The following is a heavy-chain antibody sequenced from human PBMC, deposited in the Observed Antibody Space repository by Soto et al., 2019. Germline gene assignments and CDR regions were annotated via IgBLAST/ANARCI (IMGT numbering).Heavy chain of an antibody. CDR1: GYTFTSYG. V-gene: IGHV1-18*01. CDR3: ARDIVTMVRGVSEYYFDY. J-gene: IGHJ4*02. CDR2: ISAYNGNT. Sequence: ASVKVSCKASGYTFTSYGISWVRQAPGQGLEWMGWISAYNGNTNYAQKHQGRVTMTTDTSTSTAYMELRSLRSDDTAVYYCARDIVTMVRGVSEYYFDYWGQGTLVTVSS. D-gene: IGHD3-10*01.